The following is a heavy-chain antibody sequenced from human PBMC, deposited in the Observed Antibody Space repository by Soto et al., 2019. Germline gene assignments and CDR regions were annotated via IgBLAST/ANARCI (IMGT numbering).Heavy chain of an antibody. CDR3: AKEGVGVAGHINYYYGMDV. Sequence: SETLSLTCAVSGGSISSSDWWNWVRQPPGKGLEWIGEIYHSGSTNYNPSLQSRVTISVDRSKNQFSLKLTSVTAADTAVYYCAKEGVGVAGHINYYYGMDVWGQGTTVTVSS. CDR2: IYHSGST. D-gene: IGHD6-19*01. CDR1: GGSISSSDW. V-gene: IGHV4-4*02. J-gene: IGHJ6*02.